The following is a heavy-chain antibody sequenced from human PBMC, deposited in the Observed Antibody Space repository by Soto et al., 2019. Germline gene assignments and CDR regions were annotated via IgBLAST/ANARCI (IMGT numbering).Heavy chain of an antibody. J-gene: IGHJ6*02. CDR1: GGTFSSYA. CDR2: IIPIFGTA. D-gene: IGHD6-13*01. Sequence: SVKVSCKASGGTFSSYAISWVRQAPGQGLEWMGGIIPIFGTANYAQKFQGRVTINADESTSTAYMELSSLRSEDTAVYYCASGSAAAGTSTPDYYYYGMDVWGQGTTVTVSS. V-gene: IGHV1-69*13. CDR3: ASGSAAAGTSTPDYYYYGMDV.